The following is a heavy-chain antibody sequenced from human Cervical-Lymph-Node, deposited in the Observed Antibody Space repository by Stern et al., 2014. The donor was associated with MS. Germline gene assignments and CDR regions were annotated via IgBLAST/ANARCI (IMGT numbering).Heavy chain of an antibody. CDR1: GFSFTGYW. CDR2: IYPEDSDT. V-gene: IGHV5-51*01. CDR3: ALDGPVSPFDY. Sequence: EVQLVESGAEVKKPGESLQISCQGSGFSFTGYWIGWVRQMPGKGLEWMGNIYPEDSDTRHSPSYQGQVTISVDKSISTAYLQWSSLKASDTAMYYCALDGPVSPFDYWGQGTLVTVSS. J-gene: IGHJ4*02. D-gene: IGHD4-17*01.